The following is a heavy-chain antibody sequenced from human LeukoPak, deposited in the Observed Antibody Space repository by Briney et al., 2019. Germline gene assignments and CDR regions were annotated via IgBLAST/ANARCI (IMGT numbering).Heavy chain of an antibody. D-gene: IGHD2-15*01. CDR2: INRDGSST. CDR3: ARNPDKYCSGSECYYYYYMDV. V-gene: IGHV3-74*03. Sequence: GGSLRLSCVGSGFTLSNHWMNWVRQVTGMGLVWVARINRDGSSTTYADSVKGRFTISRANARNTLYLQMNSLSAEDTAVYYCARNPDKYCSGSECYYYYYMDVWGKGTTVAVS. J-gene: IGHJ6*03. CDR1: GFTLSNHW.